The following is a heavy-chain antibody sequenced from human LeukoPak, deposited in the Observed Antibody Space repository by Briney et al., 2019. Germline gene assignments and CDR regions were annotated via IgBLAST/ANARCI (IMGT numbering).Heavy chain of an antibody. Sequence: GGSLRLSCVTSGFPFSDYGMLWVRQAPGKGLEWVAIIWYDGSNKYYADSVKGRFTISRDNSKNTLYLQMNSLRVEDTAVYYCAKNYFWSGGRFDPRGQGTLVTVSS. J-gene: IGHJ5*02. V-gene: IGHV3-33*06. CDR1: GFPFSDYG. CDR2: IWYDGSNK. D-gene: IGHD3-3*01. CDR3: AKNYFWSGGRFDP.